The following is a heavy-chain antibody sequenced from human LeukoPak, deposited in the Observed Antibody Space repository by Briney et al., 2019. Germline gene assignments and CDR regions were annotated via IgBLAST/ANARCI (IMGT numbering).Heavy chain of an antibody. J-gene: IGHJ4*02. V-gene: IGHV1-69*05. CDR1: GGTFRSSG. Sequence: GASVKVSCKASGGTFRSSGISWVRQAPGQGLEWMGRIIPIFGTANYAQKFQGRVTITTDESTSTAYMELSSLRSEDTAVYYCARDPSSDYTNTGFDYWGQGTLVTVSS. D-gene: IGHD6-25*01. CDR3: ARDPSSDYTNTGFDY. CDR2: IIPIFGTA.